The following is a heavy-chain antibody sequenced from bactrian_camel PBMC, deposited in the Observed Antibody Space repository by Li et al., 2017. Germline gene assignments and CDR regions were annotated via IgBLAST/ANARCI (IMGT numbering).Heavy chain of an antibody. J-gene: IGHJ6*01. Sequence: VQLVESGGGLVQPGESLILSCVASGFTFDMYWVYWVRQAPGKGHDWISSISNGGATTRYADSVKGRSFISRDNDKNTVSLQIDSLKPEDTAKYYCVRDVDSRDGIPDFGYWGQGTQVTVS. CDR2: ISNGGATT. D-gene: IGHD5*01. V-gene: IGHV3S1*01. CDR3: VRDVDSRDGIPDFGY. CDR1: GFTFDMYW.